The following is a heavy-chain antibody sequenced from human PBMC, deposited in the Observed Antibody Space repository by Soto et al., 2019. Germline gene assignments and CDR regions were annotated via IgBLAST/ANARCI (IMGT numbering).Heavy chain of an antibody. V-gene: IGHV4-4*02. D-gene: IGHD3-22*01. Sequence: QVQLQESGPGLVKPSGTLSLTCAVSGGSISSSNWWSWVRQPPGKGLEWIGEIYHSGSTNYNPSPKSRVTISVDKAKNQFSLKLSSVPAADTAVYYCAGEFLYYDDSSGYFGWFAPWGQGTLVTVSS. CDR2: IYHSGST. J-gene: IGHJ5*02. CDR1: GGSISSSNW. CDR3: AGEFLYYDDSSGYFGWFAP.